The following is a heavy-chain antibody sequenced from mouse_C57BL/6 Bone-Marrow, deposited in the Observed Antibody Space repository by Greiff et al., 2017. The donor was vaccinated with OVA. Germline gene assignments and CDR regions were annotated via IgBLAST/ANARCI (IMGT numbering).Heavy chain of an antibody. CDR3: AVGGGGYAMDY. J-gene: IGHJ4*01. CDR2: ISYSGST. CDR1: GYSITSGYD. V-gene: IGHV3-1*01. D-gene: IGHD1-1*02. Sequence: EVQGVESGPGMVKPSQSLSLTCTVTGYSITSGYDWHWIRHFPGNKLEWMGYISYSGSTNYNPSLKSRISITHDTSKNHFFLKLNSVTTEDTATYYCAVGGGGYAMDYWGQGTSVTVAS.